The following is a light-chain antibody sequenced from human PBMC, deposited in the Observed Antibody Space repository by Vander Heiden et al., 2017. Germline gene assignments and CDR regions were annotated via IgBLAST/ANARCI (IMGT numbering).Light chain of an antibody. Sequence: SYVQTPLPSVSVAPGQTARITRGGNNIGSKSVHWYQQRPGQAPVLVVYDDSDRPSGIPERFSGSNSGNTATLTISRVEAGDEADYYCQVWDSSSDHPKVVFGGGTKLTVL. CDR1: NIGSKS. J-gene: IGLJ2*01. V-gene: IGLV3-21*02. CDR3: QVWDSSSDHPKVV. CDR2: DDS.